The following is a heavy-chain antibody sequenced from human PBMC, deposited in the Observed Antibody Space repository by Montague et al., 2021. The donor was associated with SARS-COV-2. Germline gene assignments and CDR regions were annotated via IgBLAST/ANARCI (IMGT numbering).Heavy chain of an antibody. CDR2: IYNSGAT. J-gene: IGHJ3*02. CDR1: GGSISNGDYF. CDR3: ASASCGGDCYVFDI. V-gene: IGHV4-31*03. Sequence: TLSLTCTVSGGSISNGDYFWNWIRQLPGKGLEWIGYIYNSGATYYNPSLKSRVANSVDTSKNHFSLNLNSLTAADTAIYYCASASCGGDCYVFDIWGRGTMVTVSS. D-gene: IGHD2-21*02.